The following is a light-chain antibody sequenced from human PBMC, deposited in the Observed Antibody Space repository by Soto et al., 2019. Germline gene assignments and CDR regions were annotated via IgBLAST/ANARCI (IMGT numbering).Light chain of an antibody. CDR3: QSYDSSLRGWV. Sequence: QSVLTQPPSVSGAPGQRVTISCTGSSSNIGAGYDVHWYQHLPGTAPKLVIYVNNNRPSGVLDRFSGSKSGTSASLAITGLQAEDEADYYCQSYDSSLRGWVFGGGTKLTVL. J-gene: IGLJ2*01. V-gene: IGLV1-40*01. CDR2: VNN. CDR1: SSNIGAGYD.